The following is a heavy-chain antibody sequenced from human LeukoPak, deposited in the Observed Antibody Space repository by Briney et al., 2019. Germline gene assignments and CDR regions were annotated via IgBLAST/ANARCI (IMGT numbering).Heavy chain of an antibody. V-gene: IGHV1-8*01. CDR3: ARDCSSTGCDDDAFDI. D-gene: IGHD2-2*01. Sequence: ASVKVSCKASGYTFTSYDINWVRQATGQGLEWMGWMNPNSGNTGYAQKFQGRVTMTRNTSISTAYMELSSLRSEDTAVYYCARDCSSTGCDDDAFDIWGQGTMVTVSS. CDR2: MNPNSGNT. CDR1: GYTFTSYD. J-gene: IGHJ3*02.